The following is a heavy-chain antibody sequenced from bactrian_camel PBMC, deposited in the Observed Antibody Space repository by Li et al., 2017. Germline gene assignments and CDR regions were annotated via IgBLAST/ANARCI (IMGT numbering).Heavy chain of an antibody. Sequence: HVQLVESGGGSVQAGGSLRLSCVNSRKTYTSYCMAWFRQAPGKEREGVAAIYRGGRTTYYPDSVKGRFAISQDNAENTMYLQMSSLKADDTGMYYCAAGQGPFCGLRSSTWIYFGQGTQVTV. D-gene: IGHD3*01. CDR3: AAGQGPFCGLRSSTWIY. V-gene: IGHV3S1*01. CDR2: IYRGGRTT. J-gene: IGHJ4*01. CDR1: RKTYTSYC.